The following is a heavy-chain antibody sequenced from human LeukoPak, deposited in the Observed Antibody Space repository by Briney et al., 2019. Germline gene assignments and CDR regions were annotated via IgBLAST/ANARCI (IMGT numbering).Heavy chain of an antibody. CDR3: AAGPYDYVWGSYRVADY. D-gene: IGHD3-16*02. V-gene: IGHV1-18*01. CDR1: GYTFTSYG. J-gene: IGHJ4*02. Sequence: SVKVSCKASGYTFTSYGISWVRQAPGQGLEWMGWISAYNGNTNYAQKLQGRVTMTTDTSTSTAYMELRSLRSDDTAVYYCAAGPYDYVWGSYRVADYWDQGTLVTVSS. CDR2: ISAYNGNT.